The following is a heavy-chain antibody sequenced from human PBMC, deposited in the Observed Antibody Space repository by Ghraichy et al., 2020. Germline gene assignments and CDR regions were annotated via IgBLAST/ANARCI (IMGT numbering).Heavy chain of an antibody. J-gene: IGHJ6*02. CDR3: ARDPEGSWSYYRPDYYYYYGMDV. CDR2: IWYDGSNK. V-gene: IGHV3-33*01. CDR1: GFTFSSYG. Sequence: GGSLRLSCAASGFTFSSYGMHWVRQAPGKGLEWVAVIWYDGSNKYYADSVKGRFTISRDNSKNTLYLQMNSLRAEDTAVYYCARDPEGSWSYYRPDYYYYYGMDVWGQGTTVTVSS. D-gene: IGHD3-10*01.